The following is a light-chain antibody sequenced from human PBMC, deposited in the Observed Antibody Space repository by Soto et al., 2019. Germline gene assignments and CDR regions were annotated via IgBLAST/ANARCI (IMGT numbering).Light chain of an antibody. Sequence: QSALTQPASVSGSPGQSITISCTGTSSDVGNYNIVSWYQQHPGKAPKLMMYEGTQRPSGVSHRFSGSKSGNTASLTISGLQAEDEADYYCCSYAGGGTYVFGTGTKLTVL. CDR3: CSYAGGGTYV. CDR2: EGT. CDR1: SSDVGNYNI. J-gene: IGLJ1*01. V-gene: IGLV2-23*01.